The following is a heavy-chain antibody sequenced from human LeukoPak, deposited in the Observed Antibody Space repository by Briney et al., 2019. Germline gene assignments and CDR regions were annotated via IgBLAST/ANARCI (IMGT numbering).Heavy chain of an antibody. CDR2: IYPGDSDT. J-gene: IGHJ4*02. V-gene: IGHV5-51*01. CDR1: GYSFTSYW. Sequence: GESLKITCKPSGYSFTSYWIAWVRQMPGKGPEWMGIIYPGDSDTRYSPSFQGRVTISADKSIGTAYLQWSSLKASDIAMYYCARVYGYYVDYWGQGTLVTVSS. D-gene: IGHD5-18*01. CDR3: ARVYGYYVDY.